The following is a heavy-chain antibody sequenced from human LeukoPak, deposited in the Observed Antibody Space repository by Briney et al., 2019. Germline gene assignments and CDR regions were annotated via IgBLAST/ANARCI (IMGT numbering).Heavy chain of an antibody. CDR3: ASQGGAMGGHDGWIDY. CDR2: IKTAGGTP. Sequence: GGSLRLSCAASGFTFSEAWTSWVRQAPGKGLEWVGLIKTAGGTPDYAAPVKGRFTISRDDSKNTLYLQMNSLRAEDTAVYYCASQGGAMGGHDGWIDYWGQGTLVTVSS. CDR1: GFTFSEAW. V-gene: IGHV3-15*01. J-gene: IGHJ4*02. D-gene: IGHD1-1*01.